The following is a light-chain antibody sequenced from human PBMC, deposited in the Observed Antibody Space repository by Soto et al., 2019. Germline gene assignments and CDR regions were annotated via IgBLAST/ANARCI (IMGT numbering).Light chain of an antibody. CDR3: SSYTSATTYV. CDR1: SSDVGAYNY. J-gene: IGLJ1*01. CDR2: DVN. Sequence: QSPLTQPASVSGSPGQSITISCTGTSSDVGAYNYDSWYQQHPGKVPKLIIYDVNNRPSGVSNRFSGSKSGNTASLTISGLQTEDEADYYCSSYTSATTYVFGTGTKVTVL. V-gene: IGLV2-14*01.